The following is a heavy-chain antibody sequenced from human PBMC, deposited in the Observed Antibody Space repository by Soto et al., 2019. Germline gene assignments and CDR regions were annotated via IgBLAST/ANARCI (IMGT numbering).Heavy chain of an antibody. CDR1: GFTFDDYA. CDR2: ISWNSGSI. CDR3: AKDTYDILTGYFGY. D-gene: IGHD3-9*01. J-gene: IGHJ4*02. Sequence: GGSLRLSCAASGFTFDDYAMHWVRQAPGKGLEWVSGISWNSGSIGYADSVKGRFTISRDNAKNSLYLQMNSLRAEDTALYYCAKDTYDILTGYFGYWGQGTLVTVSS. V-gene: IGHV3-9*01.